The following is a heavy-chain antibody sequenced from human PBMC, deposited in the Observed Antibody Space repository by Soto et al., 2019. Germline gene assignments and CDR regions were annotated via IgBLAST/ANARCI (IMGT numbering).Heavy chain of an antibody. V-gene: IGHV4-59*01. CDR1: GGSISSYY. Sequence: PSETLSLTCTVSGGSISSYYWSWIRQPPGKGLEWIGYIYYSGSTNYNPSLKSRVTISVDTSKNQFSLKLSSVTAADTAVYYCARGGEWELSGAFDIWGQGTMVTVSS. CDR2: IYYSGST. D-gene: IGHD1-26*01. J-gene: IGHJ3*02. CDR3: ARGGEWELSGAFDI.